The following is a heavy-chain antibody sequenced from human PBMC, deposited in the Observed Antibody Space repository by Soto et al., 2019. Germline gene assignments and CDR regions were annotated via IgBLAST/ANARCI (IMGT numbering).Heavy chain of an antibody. Sequence: GGSLRLSCAASGFTFSSYAMHWVRQAPGKGLEWVAVISYDGSNKYYADSVKGRFTISRDNSKNTLYLQMNSLRAEDTAVYYCARELGLPYYYDSSGYLDYWGQGTLVTVSS. CDR3: ARELGLPYYYDSSGYLDY. D-gene: IGHD3-22*01. J-gene: IGHJ4*02. CDR1: GFTFSSYA. CDR2: ISYDGSNK. V-gene: IGHV3-30-3*01.